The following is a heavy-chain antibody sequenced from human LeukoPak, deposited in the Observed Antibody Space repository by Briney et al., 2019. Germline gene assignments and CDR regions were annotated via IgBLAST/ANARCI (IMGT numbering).Heavy chain of an antibody. J-gene: IGHJ4*02. CDR2: ISRNGGST. D-gene: IGHD3-10*01. Sequence: TGGSLRLSCAASGFTFSNYAMHWVRQAPGKGLEYVSAISRNGGSTYYANSVKDRFTISRDNSKNTLYLQMGSLRAEGMAVYYCARAITMVRGVIDYWGQGTLVTVSS. CDR1: GFTFSNYA. V-gene: IGHV3-64*01. CDR3: ARAITMVRGVIDY.